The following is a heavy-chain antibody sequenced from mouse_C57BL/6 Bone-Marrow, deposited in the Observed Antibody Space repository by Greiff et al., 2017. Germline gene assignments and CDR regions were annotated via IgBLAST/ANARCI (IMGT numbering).Heavy chain of an antibody. J-gene: IGHJ4*01. CDR2: IYPGGGYT. CDR3: ASVSTMITTGSPYYAMDY. V-gene: IGHV1-63*01. Sequence: QVQLKESGAELVRPGTSVKMSCKASGYTFTNYWIGWAKQRPGHGLEWIGDIYPGGGYTNYNEKFKGKATLTADKSSSTAYMQFSSLTSEDSAIYYCASVSTMITTGSPYYAMDYWGQGTSVTVSS. D-gene: IGHD2-4*01. CDR1: GYTFTNYW.